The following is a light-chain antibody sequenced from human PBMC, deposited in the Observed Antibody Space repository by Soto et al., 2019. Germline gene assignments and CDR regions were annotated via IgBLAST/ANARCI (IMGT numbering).Light chain of an antibody. Sequence: QSVLTQPPSVSAAPGQKVTVSCSGSSSNIGNNYVSWYQQLPGTAPKALIYENNKRPSGIPDRFPGPKSGTSATLAITGLQTGDEAGYYCGTWDSSLSDYVFGTGTKVTVL. CDR3: GTWDSSLSDYV. J-gene: IGLJ1*01. V-gene: IGLV1-51*02. CDR2: ENN. CDR1: SSNIGNNY.